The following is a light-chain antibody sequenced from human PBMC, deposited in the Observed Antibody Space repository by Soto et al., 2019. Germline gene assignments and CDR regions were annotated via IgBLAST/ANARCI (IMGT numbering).Light chain of an antibody. CDR2: DVS. Sequence: QSVLTQPASGSGSPGQSITISCTGTSSDVGAYNYDSWYQQYPGEAPKVIIYDVSHRPAGVSNRFSGSKSGNTASLAISGLQIQDEADDYCSSYTSATTYVFGTGTKVTVL. J-gene: IGLJ1*01. CDR1: SSDVGAYNY. CDR3: SSYTSATTYV. V-gene: IGLV2-14*01.